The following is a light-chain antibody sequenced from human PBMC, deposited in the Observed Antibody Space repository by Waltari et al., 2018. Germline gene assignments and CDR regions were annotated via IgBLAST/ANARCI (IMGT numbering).Light chain of an antibody. CDR3: CSYAGSSTYV. J-gene: IGLJ1*01. CDR2: DVS. Sequence: QSALTQPASVSGSPGQPIPIPCTRTSSDVGGSNYVSWYQQHPGKAPNLMIYDVSKRPSGVSNRFSGSKSGNTASLTISGLQAEDEADYYCCSYAGSSTYVFGTGTKVTVL. CDR1: SSDVGGSNY. V-gene: IGLV2-23*02.